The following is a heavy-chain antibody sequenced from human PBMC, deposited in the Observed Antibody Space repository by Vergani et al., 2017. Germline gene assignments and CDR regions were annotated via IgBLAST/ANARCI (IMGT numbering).Heavy chain of an antibody. Sequence: QVQLVQSGAEVKKPGSSVKVSCKASGGPFKNSAFSWVRQVPGQGLEWMGRITTFFGTTDYAQKFQGRFTIIADEFTKTVDMQLSNLRSEDTAVYYCARGGYGSGSYYSPAYYYYGMDVWGQGTTVTVSS. V-gene: IGHV1-69*13. CDR2: ITTFFGTT. CDR1: GGPFKNSA. J-gene: IGHJ6*02. D-gene: IGHD3-10*01. CDR3: ARGGYGSGSYYSPAYYYYGMDV.